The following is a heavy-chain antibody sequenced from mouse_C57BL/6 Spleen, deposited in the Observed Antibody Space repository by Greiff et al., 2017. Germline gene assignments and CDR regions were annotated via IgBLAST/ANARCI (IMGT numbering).Heavy chain of an antibody. D-gene: IGHD1-1*01. CDR1: GYTFTSYW. Sequence: QVQLQQPGAELVRPGTSVKLSCKASGYTFTSYWMHWVKQRPGQGLEWIGVIDPSDSYTNYNQKFKGKATLTVDPSSSTAYMQLSSLTSEDSAVYYGARGLITTVVAFDYWGQGTTLTVSS. V-gene: IGHV1-59*01. J-gene: IGHJ2*01. CDR3: ARGLITTVVAFDY. CDR2: IDPSDSYT.